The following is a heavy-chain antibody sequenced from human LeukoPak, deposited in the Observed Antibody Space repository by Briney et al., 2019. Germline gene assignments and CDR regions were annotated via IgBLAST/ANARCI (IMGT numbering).Heavy chain of an antibody. CDR1: GGSISSSSYY. Sequence: SETLSLTCTVSGGSISSSSYYWGWIRQPPGKGLEWIGSIYYSGSTYYNPSLKSRVTISVDTSKNQSSLKLSSVTAADTAVYYCASVVVITEAFDIWGQGTMVTVSS. CDR2: IYYSGST. J-gene: IGHJ3*02. D-gene: IGHD3-22*01. V-gene: IGHV4-39*01. CDR3: ASVVVITEAFDI.